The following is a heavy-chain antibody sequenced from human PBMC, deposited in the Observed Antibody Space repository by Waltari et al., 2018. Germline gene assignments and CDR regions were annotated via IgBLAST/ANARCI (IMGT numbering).Heavy chain of an antibody. CDR1: GDSINRDEYY. D-gene: IGHD3-3*01. J-gene: IGHJ4*02. V-gene: IGHV4-30-4*08. Sequence: VQLQESGPGLVKPSQTLSLTCTVSGDSINRDEYYWRWIRQPPGKGLEWIGYIYSSGTTYYNPSLKSRVTITLDTSKNQFSLKLTSVTAADTAVYYCASEDFWTGFHSWGQGSLVTVSS. CDR3: ASEDFWTGFHS. CDR2: IYSSGTT.